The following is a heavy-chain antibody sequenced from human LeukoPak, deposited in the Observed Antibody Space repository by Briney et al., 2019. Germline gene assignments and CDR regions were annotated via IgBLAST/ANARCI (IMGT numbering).Heavy chain of an antibody. J-gene: IGHJ4*02. CDR1: GGSISSYY. CDR3: ARTHDYGDYPTTYFDC. D-gene: IGHD4-17*01. Sequence: SETLSLTCTVSGGSISSYYWSWIRQPPGKGLEWIGYISYSGSTNYNPSLKSRVTISVDTSKNQFSPKLSSVTAADTAVYYCARTHDYGDYPTTYFDCWGQGTLVTVSS. V-gene: IGHV4-59*01. CDR2: ISYSGST.